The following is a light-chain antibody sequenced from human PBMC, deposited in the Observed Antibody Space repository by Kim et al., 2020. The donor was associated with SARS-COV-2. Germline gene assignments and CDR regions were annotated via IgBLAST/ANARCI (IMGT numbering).Light chain of an antibody. J-gene: IGLJ2*01. V-gene: IGLV3-21*04. CDR2: YDS. CDR1: NSGSRR. CDR3: QVWDSSSDHVV. Sequence: APGKTARMTCGGNNSGSRRVHWYKQKPGQAPVLVIYYDSDRPSGIPERFSGSNSGNTATLTISRVEAGDEADYYCQVWDSSSDHVVFGGGTQLTVL.